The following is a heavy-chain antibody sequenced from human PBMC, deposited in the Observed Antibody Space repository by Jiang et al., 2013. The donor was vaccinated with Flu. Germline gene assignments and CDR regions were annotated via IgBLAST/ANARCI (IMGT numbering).Heavy chain of an antibody. CDR1: GGSISSSSYY. V-gene: IGHV4-39*07. CDR2: IYYSGST. D-gene: IGHD3-3*01. J-gene: IGHJ4*02. CDR3: AREWWFWSGYYKGGDRNFDY. Sequence: VLLKPSETLSLTCTVSGGSISSSSYYWGWIRQPPGKGLEWIGSIYYSGSTYYNPSLKSRVTISVDTSKNQFSLKLSSVTAADTAVYYCAREWWFWSGYYKGGDRNFDYWGQGTLVTVSS.